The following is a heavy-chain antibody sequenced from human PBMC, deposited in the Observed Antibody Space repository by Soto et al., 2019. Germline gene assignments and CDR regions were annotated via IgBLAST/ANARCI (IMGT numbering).Heavy chain of an antibody. D-gene: IGHD3-16*01. CDR3: ANLYVWGSALDH. V-gene: IGHV3-30*18. CDR2: VSFDGTKK. Sequence: QVQLVESGGGVVQPGRSLRLSCAVSGFTIGHYAMHWVRQAPGKGLEWVALVSFDGTKKYYADPVKGRFTISRDVSKNTLYLEMNSLTSEDTALYYCANLYVWGSALDHWGQGTLVTVS. J-gene: IGHJ4*02. CDR1: GFTIGHYA.